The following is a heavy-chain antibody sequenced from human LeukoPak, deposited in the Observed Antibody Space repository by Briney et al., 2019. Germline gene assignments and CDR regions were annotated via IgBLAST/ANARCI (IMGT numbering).Heavy chain of an antibody. D-gene: IGHD2-2*01. J-gene: IGHJ4*02. CDR3: ARRTNSTYPRLDY. Sequence: KSSETLSLTCAVYGGSFSGYYWSWIRQPPGKGLEWIGEINHSGSTNYNPSLKSRATISVDTSKNQFSLKLSSVTAADTAVYYCARRTNSTYPRLDYWGQGTLVTVSS. CDR1: GGSFSGYY. V-gene: IGHV4-34*01. CDR2: INHSGST.